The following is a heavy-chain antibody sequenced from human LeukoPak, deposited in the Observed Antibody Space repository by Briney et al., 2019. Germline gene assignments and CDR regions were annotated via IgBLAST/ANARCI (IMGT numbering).Heavy chain of an antibody. CDR1: GFTFDDYA. V-gene: IGHV3-43D*03. Sequence: GGSLRLSYADSGFTFDDYAMHRVRQAPGKGLEWVALISRDASRTYYADSVRGRFTISRDNSKTSLYLQMNSLRGEDTALYYCAKGLNSSTWANSGIDSWGQGTLVTVSS. CDR3: AKGLNSSTWANSGIDS. CDR2: ISRDASRT. D-gene: IGHD6-13*01. J-gene: IGHJ4*02.